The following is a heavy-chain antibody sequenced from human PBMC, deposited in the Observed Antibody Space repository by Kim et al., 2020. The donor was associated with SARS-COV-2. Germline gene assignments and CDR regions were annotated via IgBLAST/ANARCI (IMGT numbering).Heavy chain of an antibody. Sequence: SETLSLTCTVSGGSISSGDYYWSWIRQPPGKGLEWIGYIYYSGSTYYNPSLKSRVTISVDTSKNQFSLKLSSVTAADTAVYYCARACSYMVRGVLAEYYYYYGMAVWGQGTTGTVSS. CDR2: IYYSGST. J-gene: IGHJ6*02. CDR3: ARACSYMVRGVLAEYYYYYGMAV. D-gene: IGHD3-10*01. CDR1: GGSISSGDYY. V-gene: IGHV4-30-4*01.